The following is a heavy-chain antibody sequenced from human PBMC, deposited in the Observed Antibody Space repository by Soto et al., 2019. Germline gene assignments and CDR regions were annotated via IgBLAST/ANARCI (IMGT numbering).Heavy chain of an antibody. J-gene: IGHJ3*02. D-gene: IGHD5-12*01. CDR3: AIPRREYSGYDDALDI. Sequence: SETLSLTCTVSGGSISSYYWSWIRQPPGKGLEWIGYIYYSGSTNYNPSLKSRVTISVDTSKNQFSLKLSSVTAADTAVYYCAIPRREYSGYDDALDIWGQGTMVTVSS. V-gene: IGHV4-59*08. CDR1: GGSISSYY. CDR2: IYYSGST.